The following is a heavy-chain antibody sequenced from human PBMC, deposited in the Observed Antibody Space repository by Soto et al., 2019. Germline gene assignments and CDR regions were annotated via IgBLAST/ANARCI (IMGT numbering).Heavy chain of an antibody. Sequence: SETLSLTCTVSGGSISSGGYYWSWIRQHPGKGLEWIGYIYYSGSTYYNPSLKSRVTISVDTSKNQFSLKLSSVTAADTAVYYCARLEQQLDAFDIWGQGTMVTVSS. J-gene: IGHJ3*02. V-gene: IGHV4-31*03. D-gene: IGHD6-13*01. CDR2: IYYSGST. CDR1: GGSISSGGYY. CDR3: ARLEQQLDAFDI.